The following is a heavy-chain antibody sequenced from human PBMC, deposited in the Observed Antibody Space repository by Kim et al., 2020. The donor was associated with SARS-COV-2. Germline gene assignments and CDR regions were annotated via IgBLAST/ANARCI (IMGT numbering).Heavy chain of an antibody. D-gene: IGHD3-22*01. CDR2: ISGSGGST. CDR1: GFTFSSYA. Sequence: GGSLRLSCAASGFTFSSYAMSWVRQAPGKGLEWVSAISGSGGSTYYADSVKGRFTISRDNSKNTLYLQMNSLRAEDTAVYYCAKDRKVNYYDSSGYYWWYFDLWGRGTLVTVSS. CDR3: AKDRKVNYYDSSGYYWWYFDL. V-gene: IGHV3-23*01. J-gene: IGHJ2*01.